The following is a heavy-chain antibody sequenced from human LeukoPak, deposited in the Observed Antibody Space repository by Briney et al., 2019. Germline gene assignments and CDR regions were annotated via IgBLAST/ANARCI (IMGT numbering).Heavy chain of an antibody. V-gene: IGHV1-2*02. J-gene: IGHJ6*02. CDR3: ARGNHYYDSSGYYYYYGMDV. D-gene: IGHD3-22*01. CDR2: INPNSGGT. Sequence: ASVKVSCKASGYTFTGYYMHWVRQAPGQGLEWMGWINPNSGGTNYAQKFQGRVTMTRDTSISTAYMELSRLRSDDTAVYYCARGNHYYDSSGYYYYYGMDVWGQGTTVTVSS. CDR1: GYTFTGYY.